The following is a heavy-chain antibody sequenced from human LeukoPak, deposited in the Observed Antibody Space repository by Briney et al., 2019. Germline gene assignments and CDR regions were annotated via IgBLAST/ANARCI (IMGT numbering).Heavy chain of an antibody. CDR3: ARVGRGPVLRFLEWLPPDLWDI. Sequence: QAGGSLRLSCAASGFTFSSYWMSWVRQAPGKGLEWVANIKQDGSEKYYVDSVKGRFTISRDNAKNSLYLQMNSLRAEDTAVYYCARVGRGPVLRFLEWLPPDLWDIWGQGTMVTVSS. D-gene: IGHD3-3*01. J-gene: IGHJ3*02. V-gene: IGHV3-7*01. CDR1: GFTFSSYW. CDR2: IKQDGSEK.